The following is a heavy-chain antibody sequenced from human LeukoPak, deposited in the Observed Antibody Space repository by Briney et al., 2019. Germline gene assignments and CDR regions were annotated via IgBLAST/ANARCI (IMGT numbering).Heavy chain of an antibody. Sequence: GGSLRLSCAASGFTFSNYYMQWVRQVPGKGLVWVSRISIDGSITSYADSVKGRFTISRDSAKNTLYLQMNSLRAEDTAVYYCARGADTGYSSDSWGQGTLVTVSS. CDR2: ISIDGSIT. J-gene: IGHJ5*02. CDR1: GFTFSNYY. CDR3: ARGADTGYSSDS. V-gene: IGHV3-74*01. D-gene: IGHD6-19*01.